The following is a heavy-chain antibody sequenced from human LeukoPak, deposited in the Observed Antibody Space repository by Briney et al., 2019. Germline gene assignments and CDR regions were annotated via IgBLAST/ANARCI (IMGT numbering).Heavy chain of an antibody. CDR1: GGSISSYY. J-gene: IGHJ6*02. D-gene: IGHD5-18*01. V-gene: IGHV4-59*01. Sequence: SETLSLTCTVSGGSISSYYWSWIRQPPGKGLEWIGYIYYSGSTNYNPSLKSRVTISVDTSKNQFSVKLSSVTAADTAVYYCARARGYSYGYTYYYGMDVWGQGTTVTVSS. CDR3: ARARGYSYGYTYYYGMDV. CDR2: IYYSGST.